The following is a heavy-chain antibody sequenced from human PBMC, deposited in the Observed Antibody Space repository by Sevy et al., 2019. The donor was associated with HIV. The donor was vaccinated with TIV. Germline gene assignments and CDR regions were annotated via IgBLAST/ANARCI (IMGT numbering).Heavy chain of an antibody. CDR2: ISSSSSYI. J-gene: IGHJ4*02. V-gene: IGHV3-21*01. CDR1: GFTFSSYS. CDR3: ARDLATRYCSGGSCYSHTFDY. D-gene: IGHD2-15*01. Sequence: GGSLRLSCAASGFTFSSYSMNWVRQAPGKGLEWVSSISSSSSYIYYADSVKGRFTISRDNAKNSLYLQMNSLRAEDTGLYYCARDLATRYCSGGSCYSHTFDYWGQGTLVTVS.